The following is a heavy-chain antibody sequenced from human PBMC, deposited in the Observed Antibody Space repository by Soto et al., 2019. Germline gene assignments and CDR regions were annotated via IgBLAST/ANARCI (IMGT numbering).Heavy chain of an antibody. CDR3: ARDRGSVVVEGFDY. D-gene: IGHD2-15*01. V-gene: IGHV1-18*01. J-gene: IGHJ4*02. Sequence: GASVKVSCKASGYTFTSYGISWVRQAPGQGLEWMGWISAYNDNTNYAQKLQGRVTMTTDTSTSTAYMELRSLRSDDTAVYYCARDRGSVVVEGFDYWGQGTLVTVSS. CDR2: ISAYNDNT. CDR1: GYTFTSYG.